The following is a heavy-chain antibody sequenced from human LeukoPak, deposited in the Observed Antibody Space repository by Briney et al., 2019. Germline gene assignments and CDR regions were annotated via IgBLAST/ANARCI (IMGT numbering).Heavy chain of an antibody. CDR2: IYYSGST. V-gene: IGHV4-39*01. CDR3: AKTYYYDPFDF. J-gene: IGHJ4*02. D-gene: IGHD3-22*01. Sequence: SETLSLTCTVSGGSISSSGYYWGWIRQPPGKGLEWIGNIYYSGSTYYNPSLKSRVTISVDTSKNQFSLKLTSVTAADTAVYYCAKTYYYDPFDFWGQGTLVTVSS. CDR1: GGSISSSGYY.